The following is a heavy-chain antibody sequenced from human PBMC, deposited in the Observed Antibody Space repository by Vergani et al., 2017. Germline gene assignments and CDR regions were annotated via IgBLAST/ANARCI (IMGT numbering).Heavy chain of an antibody. CDR1: GFTFSSYG. V-gene: IGHV3-30*02. CDR3: AKDPAREYCTNGVCYYAY. D-gene: IGHD2-8*01. CDR2: IRYDGSNK. Sequence: QVQLVESGGGVVQPGGSLRLSCAASGFTFSSYGMHWVRQAPGKGLEWVAFIRYDGSNKYYADSVKGRFTISRDNSKNTLCLQMNSLRAEDTAVYYCAKDPAREYCTNGVCYYAYWGQGTLVTVSS. J-gene: IGHJ4*02.